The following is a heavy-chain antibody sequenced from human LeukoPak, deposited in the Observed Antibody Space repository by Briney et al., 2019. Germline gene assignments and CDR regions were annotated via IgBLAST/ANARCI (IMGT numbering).Heavy chain of an antibody. D-gene: IGHD3-22*01. CDR1: GFTFKTFE. CDR3: ARGNTYYLDTSWWFDP. J-gene: IGHJ5*02. V-gene: IGHV3-48*03. CDR2: ISSSGNTA. Sequence: NPGGSLRLSCAASGFTFKTFEMNWVRQAPGKGLEWLSYISSSGNTAYYADSVKGRFTISRGNSKNSLFLQMNSLRAEDTAVYYCARGNTYYLDTSWWFDPWGQGTLVTVSS.